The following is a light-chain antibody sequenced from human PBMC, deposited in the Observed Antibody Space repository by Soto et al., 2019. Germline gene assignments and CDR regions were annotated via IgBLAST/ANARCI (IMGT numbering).Light chain of an antibody. CDR1: QSVSSY. V-gene: IGKV3-11*01. CDR2: DAS. J-gene: IGKJ1*01. Sequence: EIVLTQSPATLSLSPGERPTLSCRASQSVSSYLAWYQQKPDQAPRLLIYDASNRATGIPARFSGSGSGTDFTLTISSLEPEDFAVYYCQQRSNWPRTFGQGTKVEIK. CDR3: QQRSNWPRT.